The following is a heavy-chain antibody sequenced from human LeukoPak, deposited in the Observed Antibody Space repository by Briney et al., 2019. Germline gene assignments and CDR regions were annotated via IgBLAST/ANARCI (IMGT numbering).Heavy chain of an antibody. D-gene: IGHD1-1*01. V-gene: IGHV1-69*13. J-gene: IGHJ5*02. CDR1: RGTFSSYA. CDR3: ARVKSYMGWFDP. Sequence: ASVKVSCKASRGTFSSYAISWVRQAPGQGLEWMGGIIPIFGTANYAQKFQGRVTITADESTSTAYMELSSLRSEDTAVYYCARVKSYMGWFDPWGQGTLVTVSS. CDR2: IIPIFGTA.